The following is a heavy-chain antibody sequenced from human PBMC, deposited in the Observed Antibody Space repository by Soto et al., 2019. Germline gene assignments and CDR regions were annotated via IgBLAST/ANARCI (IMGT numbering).Heavy chain of an antibody. CDR2: ISYDGTYK. J-gene: IGHJ6*02. Sequence: GGSLRLSCAASGFTFNNFAMHWVRQAPGKGLEWVAFISYDGTYKYYADSVRGRFTVYRDNSKSTLFLQMNSLKFEDTAVYVCANEVDVAFSSLQYGMDVWGQGTTVTVSS. V-gene: IGHV3-30*14. CDR3: ANEVDVAFSSLQYGMDV. CDR1: GFTFNNFA. D-gene: IGHD5-12*01.